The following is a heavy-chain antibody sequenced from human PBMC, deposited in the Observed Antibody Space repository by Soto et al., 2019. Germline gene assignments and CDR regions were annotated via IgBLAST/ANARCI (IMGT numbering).Heavy chain of an antibody. J-gene: IGHJ4*02. CDR1: GDSVSSNSAA. CDR3: ARDRSPRTTGTYYFDY. CDR2: TYYRSKWYN. Sequence: KQSQTLSLTCAISGDSVSSNSAAWNWIRQSPSRGLEWLGRTYYRSKWYNDYAVSVKSRITINPDTSKNQFSLQLNSVTPEDTAVYYCARDRSPRTTGTYYFDYWGQGTLVTVSS. D-gene: IGHD1-1*01. V-gene: IGHV6-1*01.